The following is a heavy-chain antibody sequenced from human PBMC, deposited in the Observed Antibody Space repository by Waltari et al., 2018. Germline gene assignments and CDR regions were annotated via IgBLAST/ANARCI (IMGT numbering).Heavy chain of an antibody. CDR3: ASVTGTGY. V-gene: IGHV3-30*03. Sequence: VQLVESGGGLVKPGGSLRLSCEASGFTFSDHSMNWVRQAPGKGLEWLAVVSFEETTQYYADSVKGRFTISRDKSMNTVYLEMNSLRPDDTAMYYCASVTGTGYWGQGTLVTVSS. J-gene: IGHJ4*02. CDR1: GFTFSDHS. CDR2: VSFEETTQ. D-gene: IGHD1-1*01.